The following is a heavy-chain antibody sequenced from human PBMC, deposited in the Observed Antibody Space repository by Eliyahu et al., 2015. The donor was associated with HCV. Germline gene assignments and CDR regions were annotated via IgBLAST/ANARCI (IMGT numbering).Heavy chain of an antibody. CDR3: ARHEGGLLGPNPPGN. D-gene: IGHD1-14*01. V-gene: IGHV4-39*01. J-gene: IGHJ4*02. CDR1: GGSISSSSYF. CDR2: MYYSGST. Sequence: QLQLQESGPGLVKPSETLSLMCTVSGGSISSSSYFWGWIRQPPGKGLEWIGTMYYSGSTYYNPSLKSRVTISVDTSKNQFSLKLSSVTAADTAVYYCARHEGGLLGPNPPGNWGQGTLVTVSS.